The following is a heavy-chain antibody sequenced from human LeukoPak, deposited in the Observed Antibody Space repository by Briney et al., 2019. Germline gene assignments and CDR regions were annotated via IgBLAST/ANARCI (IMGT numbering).Heavy chain of an antibody. V-gene: IGHV1-69*05. CDR3: AGGPIRYCSSTSCLDPYYYYYMDV. Sequence: EAAVRVSFTASGGTFTICAISWGRQAPGQGGGWGGGIIPIFGTANYAQKFQGRVTITTDESTSTAYMELSSLRSEDTPVYYCAGGPIRYCSSTSCLDPYYYYYMDVWGKGTTVTVSS. CDR2: IIPIFGTA. CDR1: GGTFTICA. J-gene: IGHJ6*03. D-gene: IGHD2-2*01.